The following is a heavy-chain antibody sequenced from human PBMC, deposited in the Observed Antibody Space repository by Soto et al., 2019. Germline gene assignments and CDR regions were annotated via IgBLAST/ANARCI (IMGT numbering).Heavy chain of an antibody. D-gene: IGHD2-21*02. V-gene: IGHV4-34*01. CDR1: VGSVYGDS. J-gene: IGHJ5*02. CDR2: INHSGSS. CDR3: ARGADYGGGDCDSKRWFDP. Sequence: PETIALTSAVYVGSVYGDSWSWIRKKTGQGLEWTREINHSGSSNYNPSLKSRFTISVDTAKNQFSLKLSSVTAADTAVYYCARGADYGGGDCDSKRWFDPWAQGTLVTVSS.